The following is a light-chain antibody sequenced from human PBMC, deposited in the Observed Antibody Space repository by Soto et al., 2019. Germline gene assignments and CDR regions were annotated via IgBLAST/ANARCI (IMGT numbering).Light chain of an antibody. J-gene: IGLJ1*01. CDR1: SSDIGAYDY. V-gene: IGLV2-14*01. CDR2: EVN. CDR3: FSFTTTRTHV. Sequence: QSALTQPASLSGSPGQSITISCTGTSSDIGAYDYVSWFQQHPGKAPKVMISEVNNRPSGVSNRFSGSKSGNTAYLTISGLQVEDEAEYFCFSFTTTRTHVLGTGPKLTVL.